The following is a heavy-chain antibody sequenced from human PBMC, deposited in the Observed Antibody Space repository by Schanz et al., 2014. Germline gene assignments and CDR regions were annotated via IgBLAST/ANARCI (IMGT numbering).Heavy chain of an antibody. J-gene: IGHJ5*01. Sequence: VQLLQSGGALVQPGGSLRLSCSASGFTFSTYAMSWARQTPGKGLEWVSGLTEGGGGTYYTDAVKGRFTISRDSSKNTLYLQMNSLRADDTAVYYCSKDKQGSRSDDSWGQGTLVTVSS. CDR3: SKDKQGSRSDDS. CDR2: LTEGGGGT. CDR1: GFTFSTYA. V-gene: IGHV3-23*01. D-gene: IGHD2-15*01.